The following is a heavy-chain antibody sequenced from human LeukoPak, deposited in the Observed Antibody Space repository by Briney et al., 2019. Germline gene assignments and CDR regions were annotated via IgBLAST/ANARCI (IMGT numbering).Heavy chain of an antibody. CDR2: ISYDGSNK. J-gene: IGHJ4*02. D-gene: IGHD3-3*01. CDR3: AKDHRDFGVVIKSLGY. Sequence: GGSLRLSCAASGFTFSSYGMHWVRQAPGKGLEWVAVISYDGSNKYYADSVKGRFTISRDNSKNTLYLQMNSLRGEDTAVYYCAKDHRDFGVVIKSLGYWGQGTLVTVSS. CDR1: GFTFSSYG. V-gene: IGHV3-30*18.